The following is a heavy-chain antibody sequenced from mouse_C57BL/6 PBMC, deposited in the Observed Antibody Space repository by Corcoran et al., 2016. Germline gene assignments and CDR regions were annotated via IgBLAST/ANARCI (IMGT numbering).Heavy chain of an antibody. J-gene: IGHJ4*01. CDR2: INPNNGGT. D-gene: IGHD2-2*01. CDR1: GYTFTDYY. V-gene: IGHV1-26*01. Sequence: EVQLQQSGPELVKPGASVKISCKASGYTFTDYYMNWVKQSHGKSLEWIGDINPNNGGTSYNQKFKGKATLTVDKSSSTAYMELRSLTSEDSAVYYCARSDLLWLRPAMDYWGQGTSVTVSS. CDR3: ARSDLLWLRPAMDY.